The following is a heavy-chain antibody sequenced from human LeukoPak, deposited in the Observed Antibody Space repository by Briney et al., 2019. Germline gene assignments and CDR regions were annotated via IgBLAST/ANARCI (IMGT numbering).Heavy chain of an antibody. CDR1: EFTFSSYE. D-gene: IGHD3-22*01. V-gene: IGHV3-48*03. CDR2: IGSSGRTI. CDR3: ARAERSGYYGFDF. Sequence: GGSLRLSCAASEFTFSSYEMNWVRQAPGKGLEWVSYIGSSGRTIYYADSVKGRFTISRDNAKNSLYLQMNCLRAEDTAVYYCARAERSGYYGFDFWGQGTLVTVSS. J-gene: IGHJ4*02.